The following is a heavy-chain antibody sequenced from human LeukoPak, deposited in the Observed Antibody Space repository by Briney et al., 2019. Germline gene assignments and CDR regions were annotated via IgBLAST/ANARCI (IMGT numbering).Heavy chain of an antibody. J-gene: IGHJ6*02. Sequence: GGSLRLSCAASGFTFSSNGMHWVRHAPGKGLEWVAVISYDGSKKYYADSVKGRFTISRDNSKNTLYLQMNSLRAEDTAVYYCAKVSDMVRGVIGYYYYGMDVWGQGTTVTVSS. V-gene: IGHV3-30*18. CDR1: GFTFSSNG. CDR3: AKVSDMVRGVIGYYYYGMDV. CDR2: ISYDGSKK. D-gene: IGHD3-10*01.